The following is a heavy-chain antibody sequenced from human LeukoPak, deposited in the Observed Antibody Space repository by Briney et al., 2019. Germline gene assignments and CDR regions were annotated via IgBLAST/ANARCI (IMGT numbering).Heavy chain of an antibody. CDR2: LRSSSET. J-gene: IGHJ5*02. D-gene: IGHD5-12*01. CDR3: ARDAGNSGYGCDL. V-gene: IGHV3-48*01. CDR1: GFIFSQYS. Sequence: QAGGSLRLSCAASGFIFSQYSMNWVRQAPGKGLEWVSHLRSSSETFYADSVKGRFTISRDNARNLMHLQMNNLRGEDTAIYYCARDAGNSGYGCDLWGQGTLVTVSS.